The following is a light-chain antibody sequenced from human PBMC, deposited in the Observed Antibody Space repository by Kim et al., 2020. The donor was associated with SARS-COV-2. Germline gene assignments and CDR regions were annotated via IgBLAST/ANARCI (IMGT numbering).Light chain of an antibody. CDR1: QGISSR. V-gene: IGKV1-9*01. CDR2: LAS. J-gene: IGKJ4*01. Sequence: ASVGDRVTITCRASQGISSRLAWYQQEPGKAPKLLIYLASTLQSGVPSRFSGSGSATEFTLTVSSLQPEDFATYYCQQSTSYPITFGGGAKVDIK. CDR3: QQSTSYPIT.